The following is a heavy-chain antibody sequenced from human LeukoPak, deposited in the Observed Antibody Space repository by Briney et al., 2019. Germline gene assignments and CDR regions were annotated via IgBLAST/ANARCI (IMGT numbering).Heavy chain of an antibody. CDR1: SGSISTSNYY. V-gene: IGHV4-39*07. CDR2: IFYSGST. Sequence: SETLSLTCTVSSGSISTSNYYWGWVRQPPGKALEWIGNIFYSGSTYYSPSLKSRVTISVDTSKNQFSLKLSSVTAADTAVYYCARVHVSFRLRFLEWLLSDYYYMDVWGKGTTVTVSS. D-gene: IGHD3-3*01. J-gene: IGHJ6*03. CDR3: ARVHVSFRLRFLEWLLSDYYYMDV.